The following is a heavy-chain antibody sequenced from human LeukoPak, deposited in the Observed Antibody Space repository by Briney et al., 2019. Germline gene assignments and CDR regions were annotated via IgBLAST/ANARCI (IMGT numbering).Heavy chain of an antibody. D-gene: IGHD3-10*01. Sequence: SETLSLTCAVYGGSFSGYYWSWIRQPPGKGLEWIGEINHSGSTNYNPSLKSRVTISVDTSKNQFSLKLSSVTAADTAVYYCARHLLLWFGETGTTFDYWGQGTLVTVSS. V-gene: IGHV4-34*01. J-gene: IGHJ4*02. CDR2: INHSGST. CDR3: ARHLLLWFGETGTTFDY. CDR1: GGSFSGYY.